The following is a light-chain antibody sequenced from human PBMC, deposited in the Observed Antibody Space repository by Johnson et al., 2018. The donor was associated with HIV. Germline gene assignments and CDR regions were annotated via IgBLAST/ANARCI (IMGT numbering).Light chain of an antibody. CDR1: SSNIGNNY. J-gene: IGLJ1*01. Sequence: QSVLTQPPSVSAAPGQKVTISCSGSSSNIGNNYVSWYQQLPGTAPKLLIYDSYSRPSGIPDRFSGSKSGTSATLGITGLQTGDGADYYCGTWDSSLSAYVYGTGTKVTAL. CDR3: GTWDSSLSAYV. V-gene: IGLV1-51*01. CDR2: DSY.